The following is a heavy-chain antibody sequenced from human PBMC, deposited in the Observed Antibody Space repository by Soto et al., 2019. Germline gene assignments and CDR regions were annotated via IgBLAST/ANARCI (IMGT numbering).Heavy chain of an antibody. V-gene: IGHV4-34*01. D-gene: IGHD2-21*01. J-gene: IGHJ6*02. CDR1: GGSFSGYY. Sequence: SETLSLTCAVYGGSFSGYYWNWIRQPPGKGLEWIGEINHGGSTNYNPSLKSRVTISVDTSKNQFSLKLSSVTAEDTAVYYCAKCGYYYYGMDVWGQGTTVTVSS. CDR2: INHGGST. CDR3: AKCGYYYYGMDV.